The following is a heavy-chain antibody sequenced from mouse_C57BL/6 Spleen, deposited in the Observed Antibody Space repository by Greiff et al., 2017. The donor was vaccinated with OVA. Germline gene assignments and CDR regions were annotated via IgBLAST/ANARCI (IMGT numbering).Heavy chain of an antibody. CDR1: GFTFSDYY. Sequence: EVKLVESGGGLVQPGGSLKLSCAASGFTFSDYYMYWVRQTPEKRLEWVAYISNGGGSTYYPDTVKGRFTIARDNATNTLYLQMSRLKSEDTAMYYCASHYYGYDGYAMDYWGQGTSVTVSS. J-gene: IGHJ4*01. D-gene: IGHD2-2*01. V-gene: IGHV5-12*01. CDR2: ISNGGGST. CDR3: ASHYYGYDGYAMDY.